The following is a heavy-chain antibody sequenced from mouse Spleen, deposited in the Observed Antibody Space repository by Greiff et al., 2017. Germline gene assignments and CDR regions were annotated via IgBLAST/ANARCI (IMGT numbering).Heavy chain of an antibody. CDR2: IDPENGDT. D-gene: IGHD2-1*01. CDR3: TFYGNYPYYFDY. J-gene: IGHJ2*01. V-gene: IGHV14-4*01. Sequence: VQLKQSGAELVRPGASVKLSCTASGFNIKDDYMHWVKQRPEQGLEWIGWIDPENGDTEYASKFQGKATITADTSSNTAYLQLSSLTSEDTAVYYCTFYGNYPYYFDYWGQGTTLTVSS. CDR1: GFNIKDDY.